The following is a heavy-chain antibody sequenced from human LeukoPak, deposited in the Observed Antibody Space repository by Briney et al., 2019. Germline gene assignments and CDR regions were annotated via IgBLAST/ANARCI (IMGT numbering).Heavy chain of an antibody. CDR3: AGGSSYYFFDY. D-gene: IGHD6-13*01. CDR2: INPSSGGT. V-gene: IGHV1-2*02. J-gene: IGHJ4*02. Sequence: ASVKVSCKASGNTFPVNYLHWVSQAPGQGPEWMGWINPSSGGTNPAQKFQGRVAMTRDTSISTVYIQLKRLTSDDTAVYYCAGGSSYYFFDYWGQGVLVTVSS. CDR1: GNTFPVNY.